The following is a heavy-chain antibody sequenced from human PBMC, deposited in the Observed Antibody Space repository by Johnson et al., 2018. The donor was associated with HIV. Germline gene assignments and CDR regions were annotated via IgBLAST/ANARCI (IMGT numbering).Heavy chain of an antibody. V-gene: IGHV3-30*04. CDR3: AREMGLKPWGAKTLPDAFDI. CDR2: ISYDGSNK. D-gene: IGHD1-26*01. CDR1: GFTFSSYA. Sequence: QVKLVESGGGVVQPGRSLRLSCAASGFTFSSYAMHWVRQAPGKGLEWVAVISYDGSNKYYADSVKCRFTISRDNSKNTLYLQMNSLRAEDTAGYYWAREMGLKPWGAKTLPDAFDIWGQGTMVTVSS. J-gene: IGHJ3*02.